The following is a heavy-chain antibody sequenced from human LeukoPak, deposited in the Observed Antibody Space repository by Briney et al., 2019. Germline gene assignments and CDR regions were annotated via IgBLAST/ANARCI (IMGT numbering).Heavy chain of an antibody. CDR1: AGSISSSSDY. Sequence: SETLSRTCTVSAGSISSSSDYWGWIRQPPGKGLEWIGSLYYGGNTYSNPSLQSRVTISVDTSKNQFSLSLSSVTAADTALYYCARRLTVTKYYFDSWGQGTLVTVSS. CDR3: ARRLTVTKYYFDS. J-gene: IGHJ4*02. CDR2: LYYGGNT. V-gene: IGHV4-39*01. D-gene: IGHD4-17*01.